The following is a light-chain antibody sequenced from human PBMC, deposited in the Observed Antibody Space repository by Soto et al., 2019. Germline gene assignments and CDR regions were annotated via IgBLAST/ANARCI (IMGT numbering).Light chain of an antibody. CDR2: DAV. CDR3: QQNGRSPT. V-gene: IGKV3-20*01. Sequence: EIVLTQSPDALSLSPGERVSLSCRASRPVVRQYIAWYHQKPGQAPRLLIHDAVSRATGIPHWVSGSGSGCGTDFILFISRLEPEDCGVYYCQQNGRSPTFGPGTKVEVK. CDR1: RPVVRQY. J-gene: IGKJ3*01.